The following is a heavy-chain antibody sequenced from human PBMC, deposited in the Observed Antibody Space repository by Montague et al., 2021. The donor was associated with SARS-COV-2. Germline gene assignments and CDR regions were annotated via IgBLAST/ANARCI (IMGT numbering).Heavy chain of an antibody. CDR1: GGSFSGYY. Sequence: SETLSLTCAVYGGSFSGYYWNWIRQPPGKGLEWIGEINHSGSANYNPSLKRRVNISVDTSKNQFSLKLNSVTAADTAAYYCARLGEGVVPAPILGVGPYYSYFYMDVWGKGATVTVSS. CDR2: INHSGSA. J-gene: IGHJ6*03. CDR3: ARLGEGVVPAPILGVGPYYSYFYMDV. V-gene: IGHV4-34*01. D-gene: IGHD2-2*02.